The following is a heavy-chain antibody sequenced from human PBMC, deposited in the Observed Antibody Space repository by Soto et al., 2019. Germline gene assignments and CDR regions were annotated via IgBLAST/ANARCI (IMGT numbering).Heavy chain of an antibody. CDR3: ARTAQSYDSSSFDY. CDR2: IYYSGST. J-gene: IGHJ4*02. V-gene: IGHV4-59*01. D-gene: IGHD3-22*01. CDR1: GGSISSYY. Sequence: SETLSLTCTVSGGSISSYYWSWIRQPPGKGLEWIGYIYYSGSTNYNPSLKSRVTISVDTSKNQFSLKLSSVTAADTAVYYCARTAQSYDSSSFDYWGKGTRGTVPP.